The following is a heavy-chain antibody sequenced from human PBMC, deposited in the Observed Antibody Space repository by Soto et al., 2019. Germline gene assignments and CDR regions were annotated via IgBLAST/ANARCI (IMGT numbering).Heavy chain of an antibody. CDR3: ARGDLRNDIAARPEAFDI. J-gene: IGHJ3*02. CDR2: INPNSGGT. CDR1: GYTFTGYY. V-gene: IGHV1-2*04. Sequence: GASVKVSCKASGYTFTGYYMHWVRQAPGQGLEWMGWINPNSGGTNYAQKFQGWVTMTRDTSISTAYMELSRLRSDDTAVYYCARGDLRNDIAARPEAFDIWGQGTMVTVSS. D-gene: IGHD6-6*01.